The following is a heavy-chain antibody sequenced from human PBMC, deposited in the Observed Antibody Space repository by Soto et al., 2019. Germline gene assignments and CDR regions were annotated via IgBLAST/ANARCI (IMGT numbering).Heavy chain of an antibody. CDR3: ARDLDAFDI. CDR2: TRNKANSYTT. V-gene: IGHV3-72*01. J-gene: IGHJ3*02. Sequence: EVQLVESGGGLVQPGGSLRLSCAASGFTFSDHYMDWVRQDPGKGLEWVGRTRNKANSYTTEYAASVKGRFTISRDDSKNSLYLQMNSLKTEVTAVYYCARDLDAFDIWGQGTMVTVSS. CDR1: GFTFSDHY.